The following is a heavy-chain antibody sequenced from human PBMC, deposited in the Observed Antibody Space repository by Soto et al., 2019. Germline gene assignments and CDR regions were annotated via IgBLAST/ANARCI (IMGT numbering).Heavy chain of an antibody. CDR3: ARGGYYDSRANWFDP. CDR1: GGSISSSNW. Sequence: SETLSLTCAVSGGSISSSNWWSWVRQPPGKGLEWIGEIYHSGSTNYNPSLKSRVTISVDKSKNQFSLKLSSVTAADTAVYYCARGGYYDSRANWFDPWGQGTLVTVSS. V-gene: IGHV4-4*02. CDR2: IYHSGST. D-gene: IGHD3-22*01. J-gene: IGHJ5*02.